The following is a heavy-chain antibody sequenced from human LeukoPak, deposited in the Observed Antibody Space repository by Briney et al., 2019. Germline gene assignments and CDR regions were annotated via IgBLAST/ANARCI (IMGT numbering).Heavy chain of an antibody. CDR2: INPNSGGT. CDR3: ARKNSSSWPFDY. Sequence: ASVKVSCKASGYTFTGYYMHWVRQAPGQGLEWMGRINPNSGGTNYAQKFQGRVTMTRDTSISTAYMELSRLRSDDSAVYCCARKNSSSWPFDYWGQGTLVTVSS. V-gene: IGHV1-2*06. D-gene: IGHD6-13*01. CDR1: GYTFTGYY. J-gene: IGHJ4*02.